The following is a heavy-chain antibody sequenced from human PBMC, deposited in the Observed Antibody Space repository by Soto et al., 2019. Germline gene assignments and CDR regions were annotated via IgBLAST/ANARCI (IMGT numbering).Heavy chain of an antibody. D-gene: IGHD1-1*01. J-gene: IGHJ3*02. CDR1: GFTFDDYA. V-gene: IGHV3-9*01. CDR3: AKDFQNWNDGYEAFDI. Sequence: EVQLVESGGGLVQPGRSLRLSCAASGFTFDDYAMHWVRQAPGKGLEWVSGISWNSGSIGYADSVKGRFTISRDNAKNSLYLQMNSLRAEDTALYYCAKDFQNWNDGYEAFDIWGQGTMVTVSS. CDR2: ISWNSGSI.